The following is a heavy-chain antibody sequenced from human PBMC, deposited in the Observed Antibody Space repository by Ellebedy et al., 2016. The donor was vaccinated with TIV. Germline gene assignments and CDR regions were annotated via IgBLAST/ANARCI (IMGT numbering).Heavy chain of an antibody. CDR1: GLTFSDDY. Sequence: GGSLRLSXAASGLTFSDDYMTWIRQAPGKGLDWISYISNSGLTTYYADSVKGRFTISRDNATDSLLLQMNGLRAEDTAVYYCARDSASYLRFSYTDYWGRGTLVAVSS. CDR2: ISNSGLTT. CDR3: ARDSASYLRFSYTDY. J-gene: IGHJ4*02. D-gene: IGHD2/OR15-2a*01. V-gene: IGHV3-11*04.